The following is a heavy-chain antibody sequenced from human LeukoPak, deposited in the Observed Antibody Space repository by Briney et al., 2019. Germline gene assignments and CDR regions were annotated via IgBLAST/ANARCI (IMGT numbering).Heavy chain of an antibody. CDR3: AKATFTYSSSSAVDY. CDR2: ISWNSSSI. CDR1: GFTFDDYA. D-gene: IGHD6-6*01. J-gene: IGHJ4*02. V-gene: IGHV3-9*01. Sequence: GGSLRLSCAASGFTFDDYAMHWVRQAPGKGLEWVSGISWNSSSIGYADSVKGRFTISRDNAKNSLYLQMNSLRAEDTALYYCAKATFTYSSSSAVDYWGQGTLVTVSS.